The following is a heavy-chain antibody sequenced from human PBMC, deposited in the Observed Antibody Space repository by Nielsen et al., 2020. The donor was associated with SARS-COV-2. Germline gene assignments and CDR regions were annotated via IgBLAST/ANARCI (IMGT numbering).Heavy chain of an antibody. CDR1: GFAFDDYV. CDR2: INWNGGTK. D-gene: IGHD1-7*01. V-gene: IGHV3-20*01. Sequence: GESLRLSCAASGFAFDDYVMTWVRQRPGRGLEWVSGINWNGGTKGYADSVKGRFTISRDNAKNSLYVQMSSLRAEDTALYHCARGNWNSQAFDIWGQGTMVIVSS. J-gene: IGHJ3*02. CDR3: ARGNWNSQAFDI.